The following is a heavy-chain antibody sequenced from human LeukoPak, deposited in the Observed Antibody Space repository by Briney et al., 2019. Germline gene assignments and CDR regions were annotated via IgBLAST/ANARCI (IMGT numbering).Heavy chain of an antibody. Sequence: GGSLRLSCAASGFTFRSYSMNWVRQARGTGLEYVPSISSSSSYIYYAEAVKGRFTISRDNAKNSVYLQMNSVRAEDTAVYYCERDPAVVGAPARFNWFDPWGQGTLVTVSS. CDR2: ISSSSSYI. V-gene: IGHV3-21*01. J-gene: IGHJ5*02. D-gene: IGHD1-26*01. CDR3: ERDPAVVGAPARFNWFDP. CDR1: GFTFRSYS.